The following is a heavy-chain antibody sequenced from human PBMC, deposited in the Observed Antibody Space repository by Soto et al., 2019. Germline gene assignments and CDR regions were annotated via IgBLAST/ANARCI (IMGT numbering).Heavy chain of an antibody. CDR3: ARDGIAAHLFDY. CDR2: ISSSSSYI. D-gene: IGHD6-13*01. V-gene: IGHV3-21*01. Sequence: LRLSCAASGFTFSSYSMNWVRQAPGKGLEWVSSISSSSSYIYYADSVKGRFTISRDNAKNSLYLQMNSLRAEDTAVYYCARDGIAAHLFDYWGQGTPVTVSS. CDR1: GFTFSSYS. J-gene: IGHJ4*02.